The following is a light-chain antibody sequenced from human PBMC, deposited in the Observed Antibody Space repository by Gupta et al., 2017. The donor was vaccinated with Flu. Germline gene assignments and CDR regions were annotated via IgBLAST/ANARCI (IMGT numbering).Light chain of an antibody. J-gene: IGKJ1*01. Sequence: DIVMTQSPDSLAVSLGERATINCKSSQSGLYSSNNKNYLAWYQQKPGQPPKLLIYWASTRESGVPDRFSGSGSGTDFTLTISSLQAEDVAVYYCQQYYSTPQTFGQGTKVEIK. CDR1: QSGLYSSNNKNY. CDR3: QQYYSTPQT. CDR2: WAS. V-gene: IGKV4-1*01.